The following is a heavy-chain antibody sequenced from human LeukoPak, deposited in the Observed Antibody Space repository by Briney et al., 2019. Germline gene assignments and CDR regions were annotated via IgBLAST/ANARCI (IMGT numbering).Heavy chain of an antibody. D-gene: IGHD3-3*01. CDR3: ARVVTYYDFWSGYYEGSSKAGYFDY. CDR2: IYTSGST. V-gene: IGHV4-61*02. CDR1: GGSISSGSYY. Sequence: SETLSLTCTVSGGSISSGSYYWSWIRQPAGKGLEWIGRIYTSGSTNYNPSLKSRVTISVDTSKNQFSLKLSSVTAADTAVYYCARVVTYYDFWSGYYEGSSKAGYFDYWGQGTLVTVSS. J-gene: IGHJ4*02.